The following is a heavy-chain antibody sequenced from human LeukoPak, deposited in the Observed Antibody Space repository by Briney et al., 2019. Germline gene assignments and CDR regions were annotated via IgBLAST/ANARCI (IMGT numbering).Heavy chain of an antibody. CDR1: GGSISSSSYY. J-gene: IGHJ4*02. CDR2: IYYSGST. Sequence: PSETLSLTCTVSGGSISSSSYYWGWIRQPPGKGLEWIGSIYYSGSTYYNPSLKSRVTISVDTSKNQFSLKLSSVTAADTAVYYCARRAWYSSGWYGDYFDYWGQGTLVTVSS. D-gene: IGHD6-19*01. V-gene: IGHV4-39*01. CDR3: ARRAWYSSGWYGDYFDY.